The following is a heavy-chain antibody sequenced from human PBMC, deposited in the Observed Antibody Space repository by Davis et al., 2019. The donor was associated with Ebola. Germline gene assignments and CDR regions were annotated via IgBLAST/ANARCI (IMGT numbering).Heavy chain of an antibody. D-gene: IGHD6-13*01. Sequence: ASAKVSCKASGYTFTNYAVNWVRQAPGQGLEWLGWINTNTGNPTYAQGFTGRFVFSLDTSVSTAYLQISSLKAEDTAVYYCARSSYSWYFSGMDVWGKGTTVTVSS. V-gene: IGHV7-4-1*02. CDR3: ARSSYSWYFSGMDV. CDR1: GYTFTNYA. J-gene: IGHJ6*04. CDR2: INTNTGNP.